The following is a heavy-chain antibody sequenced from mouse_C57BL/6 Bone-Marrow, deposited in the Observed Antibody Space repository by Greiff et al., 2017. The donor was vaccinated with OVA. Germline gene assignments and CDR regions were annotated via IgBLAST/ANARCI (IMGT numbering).Heavy chain of an antibody. CDR2: IDPANGNT. J-gene: IGHJ2*01. D-gene: IGHD4-1*01. CDR1: GFNIKDDY. V-gene: IGHV14-3*01. CDR3: ARNWGVDY. Sequence: VQLKESGAELVRPGASVKLSCTASGFNIKDDYMHWVKQRPEQGLEWIGRIDPANGNTKYAPKFQGKATITADTSSNTAYLQLSSLPSEDTAIYYCARNWGVDYWGQGTTLTVSS.